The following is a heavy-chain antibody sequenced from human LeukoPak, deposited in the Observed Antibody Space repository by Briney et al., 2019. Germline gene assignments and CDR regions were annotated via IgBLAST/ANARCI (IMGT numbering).Heavy chain of an antibody. CDR3: ARGTYCSSTSCYAGYNWFDP. Sequence: ASVKVSCKASGYTFTSYYMHWVRQAPGQGLEWMGIINPSGGSTGYAQKFQGRVTMTRDMSTSTVYMELSSLRSEDTAVYYCARGTYCSSTSCYAGYNWFDPWGQGTLVTVSS. CDR2: INPSGGST. V-gene: IGHV1-46*01. J-gene: IGHJ5*02. CDR1: GYTFTSYY. D-gene: IGHD2-2*01.